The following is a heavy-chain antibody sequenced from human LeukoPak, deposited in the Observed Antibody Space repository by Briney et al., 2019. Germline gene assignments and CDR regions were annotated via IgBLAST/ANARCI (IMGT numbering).Heavy chain of an antibody. J-gene: IGHJ4*02. CDR2: IIPIFGTA. CDR3: AREGAHYDFWSGYRFDY. CDR1: GGTFSSYA. D-gene: IGHD3-3*01. Sequence: GSSVKVSCKASGGTFSSYAISWVRQAPGQGLEWMGGIIPIFGTANYAQKFQGRVTITTDESTSTAYMELSSLRSEDTAVYYCAREGAHYDFWSGYRFDYWGQGTLVTVSS. V-gene: IGHV1-69*05.